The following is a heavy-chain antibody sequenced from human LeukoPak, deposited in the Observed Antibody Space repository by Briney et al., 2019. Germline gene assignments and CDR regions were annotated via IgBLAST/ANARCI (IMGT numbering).Heavy chain of an antibody. D-gene: IGHD1-14*01. CDR2: INSDGGST. J-gene: IGHJ4*02. V-gene: IGHV3-74*01. Sequence: GGSLRLSCAASGFTFSSYWMHWVRQAPGKGLVWVARINSDGGSTNYADSVKGRFTISRDNAKNTLDLQMNRLRAEDTDGCYCARESPIETTRPYRDFGGKGTPVTVPP. CDR1: GFTFSSYW. CDR3: ARESPIETTRPYRDF.